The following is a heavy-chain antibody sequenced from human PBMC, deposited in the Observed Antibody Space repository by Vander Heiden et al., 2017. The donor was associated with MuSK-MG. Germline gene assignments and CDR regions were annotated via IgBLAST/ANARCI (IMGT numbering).Heavy chain of an antibody. Sequence: DVQLLESGGGLVQPGGSLTISCVALGSTLSGYAMSWVRQAPGKGLEWVSLISGSGGSTYYTDSVKGRFTISRDNSKNTLYLQMNSLRTDDTAVYYCARDAYGDPYYYYYYMDVWGKGTTVTVSS. D-gene: IGHD4-17*01. CDR3: ARDAYGDPYYYYYYMDV. J-gene: IGHJ6*03. V-gene: IGHV3-23*01. CDR2: ISGSGGST. CDR1: GSTLSGYA.